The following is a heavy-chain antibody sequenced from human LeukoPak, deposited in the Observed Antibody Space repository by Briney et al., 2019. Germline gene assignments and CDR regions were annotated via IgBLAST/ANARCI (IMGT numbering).Heavy chain of an antibody. Sequence: ASVKVSCKASGYTFTGYYMHWVRQAPGQGLEWMGRINPNSGGTNYAQKFRGRVTMTRDTSISTAYMELSRLRSDDTAVYYCASLGFGELLQENWFDPWGQGTLVTVSS. CDR1: GYTFTGYY. D-gene: IGHD3-10*01. J-gene: IGHJ5*02. V-gene: IGHV1-2*06. CDR2: INPNSGGT. CDR3: ASLGFGELLQENWFDP.